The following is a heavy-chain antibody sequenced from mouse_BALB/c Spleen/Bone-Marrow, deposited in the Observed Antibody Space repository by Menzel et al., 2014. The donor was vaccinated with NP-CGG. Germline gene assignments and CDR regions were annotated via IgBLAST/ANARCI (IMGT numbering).Heavy chain of an antibody. Sequence: VKLMESGAELAKPGASVKMSCKAFGYTFTSYWMHWVKQRPGQGLEWVGYINPSTGYTEYNQKFKDKATLTAVKSSTTAYMQLRSLTSEDSAVYYCARDDYDAIAYWGQGTLVTVSA. CDR1: GYTFTSYW. CDR3: ARDDYDAIAY. J-gene: IGHJ3*01. D-gene: IGHD2-4*01. V-gene: IGHV1-7*01. CDR2: INPSTGYT.